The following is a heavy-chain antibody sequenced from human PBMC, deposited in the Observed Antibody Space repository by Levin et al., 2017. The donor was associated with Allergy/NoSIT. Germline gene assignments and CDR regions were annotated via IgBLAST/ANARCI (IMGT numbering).Heavy chain of an antibody. D-gene: IGHD6-13*01. J-gene: IGHJ6*02. CDR1: GGSFSGYY. V-gene: IGHV4-34*01. CDR2: INHSGST. Sequence: SETLSLTCAVYGGSFSGYYWTWIRQPPGKGLEWIGEINHSGSTTYNRSLKSRATISVDTPTNQFSLRLRSVTAADTAVYYCAGWEAAAGTPNYYDYGMNGWGQGTTVTVSS. CDR3: AGWEAAAGTPNYYDYGMNG.